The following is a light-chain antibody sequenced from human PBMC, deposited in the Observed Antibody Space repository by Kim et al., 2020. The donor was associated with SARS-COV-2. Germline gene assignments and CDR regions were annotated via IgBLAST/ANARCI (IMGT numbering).Light chain of an antibody. CDR2: GAS. CDR1: QSVSSSY. J-gene: IGKJ1*01. V-gene: IGKV3-20*01. CDR3: QQYGSSPQT. Sequence: SRGERATLSCRASQSVSSSYLAWYQQKPGQAPRLLIYGASNRATGISDRFSGSGSGTDFTLTISRLEPEDFAVYYCQQYGSSPQTFGHGTKVDIK.